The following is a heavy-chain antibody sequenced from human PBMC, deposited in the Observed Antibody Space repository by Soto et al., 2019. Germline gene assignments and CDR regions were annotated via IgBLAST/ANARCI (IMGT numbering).Heavy chain of an antibody. J-gene: IGHJ5*02. CDR2: IIPIFGTA. Sequence: GASVKVSCKXSGGTFSSYAISWVRQAPGQGLEWMGGIIPIFGTANYAQKFQGRVTITADESTSTAYMELSSLRSEDTAVYYCATGTTLTARFDPWGQGTLVTVSS. V-gene: IGHV1-69*13. CDR3: ATGTTLTARFDP. CDR1: GGTFSSYA. D-gene: IGHD4-17*01.